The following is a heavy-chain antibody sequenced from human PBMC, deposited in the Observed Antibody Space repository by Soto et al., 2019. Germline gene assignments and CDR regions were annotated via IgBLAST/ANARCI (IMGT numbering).Heavy chain of an antibody. Sequence: GGSLRLSCAASGFTFSSYWMSWVRQAPGKGLEWVTNIKQDGSEKYYVDSVKGRFTISRDNAKNSLYLQMNSLRAEDTAVYYCARVQLTGASDAFDIWGQGTMVTVSS. CDR2: IKQDGSEK. CDR1: GFTFSSYW. D-gene: IGHD7-27*01. J-gene: IGHJ3*02. CDR3: ARVQLTGASDAFDI. V-gene: IGHV3-7*03.